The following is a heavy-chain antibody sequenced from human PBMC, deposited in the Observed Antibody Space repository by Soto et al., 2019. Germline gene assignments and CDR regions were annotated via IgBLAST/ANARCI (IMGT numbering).Heavy chain of an antibody. CDR2: ISYDGSNK. D-gene: IGHD3-3*01. J-gene: IGHJ4*02. CDR1: GFPFSSYG. CDR3: AKGDYDFWSGDFDY. V-gene: IGHV3-30*18. Sequence: GGSLRLSCAASGFPFSSYGMHWVRQAPGKGLEWVAVISYDGSNKYYADSVKGRFTISRDNSKNTLYLQMNSLRAEDTAVYYCAKGDYDFWSGDFDYWGQGTLVTVSS.